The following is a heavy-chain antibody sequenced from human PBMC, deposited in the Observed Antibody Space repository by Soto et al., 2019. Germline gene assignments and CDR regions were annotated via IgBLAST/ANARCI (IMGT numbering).Heavy chain of an antibody. CDR3: PRESHNTSTGPPRVWYFDL. J-gene: IGHJ2*01. V-gene: IGHV4-34*01. CDR1: GGSFSGYY. D-gene: IGHD3-9*01. CDR2: INDRGSI. Sequence: QVQLQQWGAGPLRPLETLSLTCGVSGGSFSGYYWAWIRQSPGKGLEWIGEINDRGSINYNPALKSQVSIPVGTSRDHYSLNLETVAAAYTAVYYFPRESHNTSTGPPRVWYFDLWRRGTLVTVSS.